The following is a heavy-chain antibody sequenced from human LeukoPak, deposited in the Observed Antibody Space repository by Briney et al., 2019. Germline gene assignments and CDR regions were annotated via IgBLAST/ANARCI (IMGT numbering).Heavy chain of an antibody. D-gene: IGHD1-26*01. Sequence: SETLSLTCTVSGGSISSGSYYWSWIRQPAGKGLEWIGRIYTSGSTNYNPSLKSRVTISVDTSKNQFSLKLSSVTAADTAVYYCARDQTNYRGSYYYDTEGGWFDPWGQGTLVTVSS. CDR3: ARDQTNYRGSYYYDTEGGWFDP. CDR1: GGSISSGSYY. J-gene: IGHJ5*02. CDR2: IYTSGST. V-gene: IGHV4-61*02.